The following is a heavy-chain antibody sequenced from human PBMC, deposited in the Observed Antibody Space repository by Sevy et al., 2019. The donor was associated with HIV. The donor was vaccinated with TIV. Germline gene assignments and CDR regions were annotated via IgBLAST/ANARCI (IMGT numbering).Heavy chain of an antibody. Sequence: GGSLRLSCAASGFIFSTYWMSWVRQAPGKGLEWVANIKEDGSEKCYVVSVKGGFTISRDNAKNSLYLQMSSLRAEDTAVYYCARGGKYPGYWGQGTLVTVSS. CDR2: IKEDGSEK. CDR1: GFIFSTYW. J-gene: IGHJ4*02. D-gene: IGHD1-26*01. V-gene: IGHV3-7*01. CDR3: ARGGKYPGY.